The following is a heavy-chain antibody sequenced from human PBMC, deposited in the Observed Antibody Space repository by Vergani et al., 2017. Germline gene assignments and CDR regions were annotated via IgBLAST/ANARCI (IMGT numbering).Heavy chain of an antibody. J-gene: IGHJ5*02. CDR2: IYYSGST. Sequence: QVQLQESGPGLVKPSETLSLTCTVSGGSLSSYYWSWIRQPPGKGLEWIGYIYYSGSTNYNPSLKSRVTISVDTSKNQFSLKLSSVTAADTAVYYCARDRVPAASWFDPWGQGTLVTVSS. D-gene: IGHD2-2*01. CDR3: ARDRVPAASWFDP. V-gene: IGHV4-59*01. CDR1: GGSLSSYY.